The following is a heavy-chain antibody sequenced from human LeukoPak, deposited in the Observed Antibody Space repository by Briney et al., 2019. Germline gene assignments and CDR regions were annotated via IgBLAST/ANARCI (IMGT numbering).Heavy chain of an antibody. CDR2: IIPIFGTA. D-gene: IGHD1-20*01. CDR1: GGTFSSYA. Sequence: ASVKVFCKASGGTFSSYAISWVRQAPGQGLEWMGGIIPIFGTANYAQKFQGRVTITTDESTSTAYMELSSLRSEDTAVYYCARDSRYNWNSNFDYWGQGTLVTVSS. J-gene: IGHJ4*02. CDR3: ARDSRYNWNSNFDY. V-gene: IGHV1-69*05.